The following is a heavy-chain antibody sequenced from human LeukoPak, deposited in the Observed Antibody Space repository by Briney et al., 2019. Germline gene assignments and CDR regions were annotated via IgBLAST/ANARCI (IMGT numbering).Heavy chain of an antibody. D-gene: IGHD1-26*01. V-gene: IGHV4-59*01. CDR2: IYYSGST. J-gene: IGHJ5*02. CDR3: ARDKSGSYRNWFDP. CDR1: GGSISSYY. Sequence: SETLSLTCTVSGGSISSYYWSWIRQPPGKGLEWIGYIYYSGSTNYNPSLKSRVTISVDTSKNQFSLKLSSVTAADTAVYYCARDKSGSYRNWFDPWGQGTLVTVSS.